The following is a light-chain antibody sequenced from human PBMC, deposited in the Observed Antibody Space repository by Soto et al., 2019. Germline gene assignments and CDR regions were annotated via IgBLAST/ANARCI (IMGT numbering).Light chain of an antibody. CDR2: DTN. Sequence: QAVVTQEPSLTVSPGGTVTLTCGSSTGAVISGHYPYWFQQKPGQAPRTLIYDTNNKHSWTPARFSGSLLGGKAALTLSGAQPEDEADYYCAAWDDSQNGWVFGGGTKLTVL. J-gene: IGLJ3*02. CDR1: TGAVISGHY. V-gene: IGLV7-46*01. CDR3: AAWDDSQNGWV.